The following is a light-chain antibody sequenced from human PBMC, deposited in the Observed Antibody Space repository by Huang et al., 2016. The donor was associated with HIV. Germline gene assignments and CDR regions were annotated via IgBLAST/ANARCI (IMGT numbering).Light chain of an antibody. CDR2: GSS. CDR3: HQYNNWLLS. J-gene: IGKJ4*01. CDR1: RSVSTN. V-gene: IGKV3-15*01. Sequence: IVMTQSPATLSVSPGESVTLSCRANRSVSTNLAWYQQRHGQAPRLLIYGSSIRAPGIPARFSGSGSGTDFSLTISSLQSEDFALYYCHQYNNWLLSFGGGTRVDI.